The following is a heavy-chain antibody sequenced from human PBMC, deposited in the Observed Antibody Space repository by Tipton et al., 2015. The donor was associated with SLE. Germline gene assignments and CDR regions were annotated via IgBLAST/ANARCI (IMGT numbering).Heavy chain of an antibody. V-gene: IGHV4-30-2*01. J-gene: IGHJ4*02. CDR3: ALYSYGY. Sequence: TLSLTCAVSGGSISSGGYSWSWIRQPPGKGLEWIAYIYDGGSTYYNPSLKSRVTISVDTSKNQFSLKLSSVTAADTAVYYCALYSYGYWGQGTLVTVSS. D-gene: IGHD5-18*01. CDR2: IYDGGST. CDR1: GGSISSGGYS.